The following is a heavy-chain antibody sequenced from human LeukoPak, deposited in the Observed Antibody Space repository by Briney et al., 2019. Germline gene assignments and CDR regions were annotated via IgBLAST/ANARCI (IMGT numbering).Heavy chain of an antibody. CDR1: GCSIGSDYY. CDR2: IYYSGTT. CDR3: GRHALITISSTASRWFDP. Sequence: PSETLSLTCTVSGCSIGSDYYWCWIRQPPGKGLEWIGSIYYSGTTYYNPSLKSRLTISVDTSKNMFYLKLSSVTAADTAVYFCGRHALITISSTASRWFDPWGQGTLVTVSS. V-gene: IGHV4-39*01. D-gene: IGHD3-3*01. J-gene: IGHJ5*02.